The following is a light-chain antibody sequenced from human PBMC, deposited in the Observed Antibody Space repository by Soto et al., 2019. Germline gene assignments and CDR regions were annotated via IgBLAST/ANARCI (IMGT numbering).Light chain of an antibody. J-gene: IGKJ4*01. V-gene: IGKV1-5*03. CDR3: QEYNGNSGLT. Sequence: DIQMTQSPSTLSASVGDRVTITCRASQNIRSWLAWYQQKPGKAPELLIYSASVLESGVPSRFSGSGFGTEFTLTISSLQPDDFATYYCQEYNGNSGLTFGGGTKLEIK. CDR1: QNIRSW. CDR2: SAS.